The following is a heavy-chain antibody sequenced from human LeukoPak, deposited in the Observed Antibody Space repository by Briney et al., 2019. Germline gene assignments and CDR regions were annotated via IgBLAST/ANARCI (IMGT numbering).Heavy chain of an antibody. CDR2: IYYSGST. V-gene: IGHV4-59*01. CDR3: ARVTYYYDSSGYNNAFDI. Sequence: PSETLSLTCTVSGGSISSYYWNWIRQPPGKGLEWIGYIYYSGSTNYNPSLKSRVTISVDTSKNQFSLKLSSVTAADTAVYYCARVTYYYDSSGYNNAFDIWGQGTMVTVSS. CDR1: GGSISSYY. J-gene: IGHJ3*02. D-gene: IGHD3-22*01.